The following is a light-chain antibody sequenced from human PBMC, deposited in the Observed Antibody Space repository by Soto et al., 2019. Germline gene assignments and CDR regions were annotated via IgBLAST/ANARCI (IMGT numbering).Light chain of an antibody. Sequence: DIQMTQSPATLSASVGDRVTIPCRASKNINTWVAWYQQKPGKAPKLLIYDASSLESGVPSRFSGSGSGTEFTLTISSLQPDDFATYYCQHYNSYSEAFGQGTKVDIK. CDR1: KNINTW. CDR3: QHYNSYSEA. V-gene: IGKV1-5*01. CDR2: DAS. J-gene: IGKJ1*01.